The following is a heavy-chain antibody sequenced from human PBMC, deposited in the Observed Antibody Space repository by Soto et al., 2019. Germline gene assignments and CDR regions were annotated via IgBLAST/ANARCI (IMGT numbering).Heavy chain of an antibody. J-gene: IGHJ6*02. D-gene: IGHD3-16*01. V-gene: IGHV4-39*01. CDR3: ASFGRNYYGMDV. Sequence: PSETLSLTCTVSGGSISSSSYYWGWIRQPPGKGLEWIGSIYYSGSTYYNPSLKSRVTISVDTSKKQISLKLSSVTAADTAVYYCASFGRNYYGMDVWGQGTTVTVSS. CDR2: IYYSGST. CDR1: GGSISSSSYY.